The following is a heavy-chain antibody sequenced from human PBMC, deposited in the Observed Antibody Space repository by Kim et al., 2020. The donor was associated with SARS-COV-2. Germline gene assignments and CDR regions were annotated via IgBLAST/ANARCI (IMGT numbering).Heavy chain of an antibody. CDR2: INPNSGGT. D-gene: IGHD2-2*02. V-gene: IGHV1-2*06. Sequence: ASVKVSCKASGYTFTGYYMHWVRQAPGQGLEWMGRINPNSGGTNYAQKFQGRVTMTRDTSISTAYMELSRLRSDDTAVYYCAEDYGVVGCSSTNCYTSPDDYWGQGTLVTVSS. CDR1: GYTFTGYY. J-gene: IGHJ4*02. CDR3: AEDYGVVGCSSTNCYTSPDDY.